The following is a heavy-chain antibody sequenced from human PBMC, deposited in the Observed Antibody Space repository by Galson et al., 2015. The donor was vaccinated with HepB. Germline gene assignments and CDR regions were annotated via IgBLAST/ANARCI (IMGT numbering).Heavy chain of an antibody. CDR1: GYTFTSYG. V-gene: IGHV1-18*04. CDR2: ISAYNGNT. CDR3: ARVVLASVGANSWYFDL. J-gene: IGHJ2*01. D-gene: IGHD1-26*01. Sequence: SVKVSCKASGYTFTSYGISWVRQAPGQGLEWMGWISAYNGNTNYAQKLQGRVTMTTDTSTSTAYMELRSLRSDDTAVYYCARVVLASVGANSWYFDLWGRGTLVTVSS.